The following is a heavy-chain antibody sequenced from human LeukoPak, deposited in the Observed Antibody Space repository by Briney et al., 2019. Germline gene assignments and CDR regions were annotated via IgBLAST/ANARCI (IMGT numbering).Heavy chain of an antibody. D-gene: IGHD2-15*01. Sequence: GGSLRLSCAASGFTFSSYAMSWVRQAPGKGLEWVSAISGSGGSTYYADSVKGRFTISRDNSKSTLYLQMNSLRAEDTAVYYCAKACRGGTGAFDYWGQGTLVTVSS. CDR2: ISGSGGST. V-gene: IGHV3-23*01. CDR3: AKACRGGTGAFDY. CDR1: GFTFSSYA. J-gene: IGHJ4*02.